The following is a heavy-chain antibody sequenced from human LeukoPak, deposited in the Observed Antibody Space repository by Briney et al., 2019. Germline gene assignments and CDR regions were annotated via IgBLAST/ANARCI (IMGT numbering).Heavy chain of an antibody. CDR3: ATAMIVKAFDV. D-gene: IGHD3-22*01. J-gene: IGHJ3*01. V-gene: IGHV1-2*06. CDR1: GYTFTGYY. CDR2: INPNSGGT. Sequence: ASVKVSCKASGYTFTGYYIHWVRQAPGQGLEWMGRINPNSGGTDYAQKFQGRVTMTRDTSISTAYMELTSLTSDDTAVYYCATAMIVKAFDVWGQGTMDTVSS.